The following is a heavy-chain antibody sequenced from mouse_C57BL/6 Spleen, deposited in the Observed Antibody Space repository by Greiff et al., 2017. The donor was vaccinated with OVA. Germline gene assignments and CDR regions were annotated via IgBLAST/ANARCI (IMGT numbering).Heavy chain of an antibody. CDR3: ARRRMVTTDFDY. CDR2: ISSGGSYT. D-gene: IGHD2-3*01. CDR1: GFTFSSYG. J-gene: IGHJ2*01. V-gene: IGHV5-6*01. Sequence: EVQGVESGGDLVKPGGSLKLSCAASGFTFSSYGMSWVRQTPDKRLEWVATISSGGSYTYYPDSVKGRFTISRDNAKNTLYLQMSSLKSEDTAMYYCARRRMVTTDFDYWGQGTTLTVSS.